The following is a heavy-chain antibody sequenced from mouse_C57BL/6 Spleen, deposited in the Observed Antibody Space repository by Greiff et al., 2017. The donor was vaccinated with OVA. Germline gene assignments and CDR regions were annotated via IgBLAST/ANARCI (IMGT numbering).Heavy chain of an antibody. CDR1: GYSITSGYY. Sequence: EVQLVESGPGLVKPSQSLSLTCSVTGYSITSGYYWNWIRQFPGNKLEWMGYISYDGSNNYNPSLKNRISITRDTSKNQFFLKLNSVTTEDTATYYCARDDYDGGYAMDYWGQGTSVTVSS. D-gene: IGHD2-4*01. V-gene: IGHV3-6*01. J-gene: IGHJ4*01. CDR3: ARDDYDGGYAMDY. CDR2: ISYDGSN.